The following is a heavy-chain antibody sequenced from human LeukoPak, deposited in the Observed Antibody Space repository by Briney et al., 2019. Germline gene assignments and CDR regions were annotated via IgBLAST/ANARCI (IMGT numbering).Heavy chain of an antibody. D-gene: IGHD2-2*01. J-gene: IGHJ6*03. V-gene: IGHV3-48*04. CDR1: GVAFRCYT. CDR2: ITSSGSTV. CDR3: ARVGSSSRYYYYMDV. Sequence: GALRLSGAAPGVAFRCYTMRWVRQEPGKGLEWVSYITSSGSTVYYADSVKGRFTISRDNAKNSLYLQMQSPTAEDTAVYFCARVGSSSRYYYYMDVWGKGTTVTVSS.